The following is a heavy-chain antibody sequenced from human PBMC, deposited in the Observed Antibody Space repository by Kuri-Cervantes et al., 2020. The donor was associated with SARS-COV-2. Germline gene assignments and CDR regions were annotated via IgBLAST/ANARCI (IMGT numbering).Heavy chain of an antibody. CDR3: ARQQLALYYYYYMDV. CDR2: IGPSGTTK. J-gene: IGHJ6*03. Sequence: GESLKISCAASGFIFSDYYMTWIRQAPGKGLEWVSNIGPSGTTKYYADSVKGRFTISRDNAKNSLYLQMNSLRAEDTVLYYCARQQLALYYYYYMDVWGKGTTVTVSS. CDR1: GFIFSDYY. V-gene: IGHV3-11*01. D-gene: IGHD6-13*01.